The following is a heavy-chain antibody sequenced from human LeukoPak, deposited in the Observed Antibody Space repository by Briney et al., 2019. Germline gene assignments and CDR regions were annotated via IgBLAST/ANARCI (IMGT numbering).Heavy chain of an antibody. CDR2: ISWNSGSI. V-gene: IGHV3-9*01. J-gene: IGHJ4*02. Sequence: GGSLRLSCAASGFTFDDCAMHWVRQAPGKGLEWVSGISWNSGSIGYADSVKGRFTISRDNAKNSLYLQMNSLRAEDTALYYCAKAKGSGSYYNQFDYWGQGTLVTVSS. CDR3: AKAKGSGSYYNQFDY. D-gene: IGHD3-10*01. CDR1: GFTFDDCA.